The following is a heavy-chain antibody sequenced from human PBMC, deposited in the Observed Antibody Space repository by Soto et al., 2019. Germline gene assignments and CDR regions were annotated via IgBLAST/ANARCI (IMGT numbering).Heavy chain of an antibody. CDR3: AKSPPRYCSSTSCYSDYYYYYMDV. CDR1: GCTCSSFA. J-gene: IGHJ6*03. Sequence: PWGSMRLSCAASGCTCSSFARSWVSQATGKGLEWVSAISGSGGSTYYADSVKGRFTISRDNSKNTLYLQMNSLRAEDTAVYYCAKSPPRYCSSTSCYSDYYYYYMDVWGKGTTVTVSS. D-gene: IGHD2-2*01. V-gene: IGHV3-23*01. CDR2: ISGSGGST.